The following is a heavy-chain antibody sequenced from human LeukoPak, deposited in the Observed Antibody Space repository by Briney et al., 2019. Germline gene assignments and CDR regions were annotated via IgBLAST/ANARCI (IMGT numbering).Heavy chain of an antibody. CDR1: GFTFSSYG. V-gene: IGHV3-33*01. CDR2: IWYDGSNK. Sequence: GRSLRLSCAASGFTFSSYGMHWVRQAPGKGLEWVAVIWYDGSNKYYADSVKGRFTISRDNSKNTLYLQMNGLRAEDTAVYYCARDPGYSSSWPDYWGQGTLVTVSS. D-gene: IGHD6-13*01. CDR3: ARDPGYSSSWPDY. J-gene: IGHJ4*02.